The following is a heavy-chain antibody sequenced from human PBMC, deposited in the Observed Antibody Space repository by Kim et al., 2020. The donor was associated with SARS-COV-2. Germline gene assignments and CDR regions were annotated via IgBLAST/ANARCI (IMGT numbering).Heavy chain of an antibody. CDR1: GFTFSSYG. D-gene: IGHD6-13*01. CDR2: IWYDGGNK. J-gene: IGHJ6*02. Sequence: GGSLRLSCAASGFTFSSYGMHWVRQAPGKGLEWVAVIWYDGGNKYYADSVKGRFTISRDNSKNTLYLQMNSLRAEDTAVYYCARVLGSSSWYVLYYYYYGMDVWGQGTTVTVSS. CDR3: ARVLGSSSWYVLYYYYYGMDV. V-gene: IGHV3-33*08.